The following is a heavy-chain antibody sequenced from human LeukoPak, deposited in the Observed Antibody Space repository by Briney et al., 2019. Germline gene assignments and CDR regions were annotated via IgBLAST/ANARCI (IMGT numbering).Heavy chain of an antibody. CDR2: TYYRSKWYN. J-gene: IGHJ4*02. V-gene: IGHV6-1*01. CDR3: ARHFFRGGNIGFPAGLDY. CDR1: GDSVSSNSAA. Sequence: SQTLSLTCAISGDSVSSNSAAWNWIRQSPSRGLEWLGRTYYRSKWYNDYAVSVESRITINPDTSKNQCSLTLSSVTAADTAVYYCARHFFRGGNIGFPAGLDYWGQGTLVTVSS. D-gene: IGHD4-23*01.